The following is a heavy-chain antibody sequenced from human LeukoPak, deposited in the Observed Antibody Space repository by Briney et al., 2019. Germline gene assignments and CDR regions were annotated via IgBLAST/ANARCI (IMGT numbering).Heavy chain of an antibody. CDR2: ISYDGSNK. J-gene: IGHJ4*02. Sequence: GGSLRLSCAASGFTFSSYAMHWVRQAPGKGLEWVAVISYDGSNKYYADSVKGRFTISRDNSKNTLYLQMDSLRAEDTAIYFCAKPGLVVGDFFDCWGQGTLVTVSS. CDR3: AKPGLVVGDFFDC. D-gene: IGHD6-19*01. V-gene: IGHV3-30*04. CDR1: GFTFSSYA.